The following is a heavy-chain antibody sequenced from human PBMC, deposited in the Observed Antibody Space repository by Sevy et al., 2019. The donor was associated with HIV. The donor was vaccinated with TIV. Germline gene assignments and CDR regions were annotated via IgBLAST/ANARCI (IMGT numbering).Heavy chain of an antibody. Sequence: GGSLRLSCAASGFTFSSYEMNWVRQAPGKGLEWVSYISSSGSTIYYADSVKGRFTISRENAKNSLYLQMNSLRAEDTAVYYCARDGRDYYDSSGYYSPTAYWGQGTLVTVSS. CDR3: ARDGRDYYDSSGYYSPTAY. V-gene: IGHV3-48*03. J-gene: IGHJ4*02. D-gene: IGHD3-22*01. CDR2: ISSSGSTI. CDR1: GFTFSSYE.